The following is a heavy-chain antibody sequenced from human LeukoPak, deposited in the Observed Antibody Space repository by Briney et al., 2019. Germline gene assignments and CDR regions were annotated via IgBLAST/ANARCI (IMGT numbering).Heavy chain of an antibody. CDR3: ARGPFSSSWSEFDY. V-gene: IGHV3-21*06. D-gene: IGHD6-13*01. CDR1: GFTFSDYS. CDR2: ISGDSRYI. Sequence: GGSLILSCAVSGFTFSDYSLNWVRQAPGKGLEWVSCISGDSRYIYYADSVKGRSTISRDNAQNSLYLHMNSLRAEDTAVYYCARGPFSSSWSEFDYWGQGTLVTVSS. J-gene: IGHJ4*02.